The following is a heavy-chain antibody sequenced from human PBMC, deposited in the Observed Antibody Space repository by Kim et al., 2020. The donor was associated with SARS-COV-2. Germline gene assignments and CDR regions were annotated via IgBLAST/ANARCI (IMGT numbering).Heavy chain of an antibody. CDR3: ARGHLKSIVVVIAPRPYYYYMDV. CDR1: GYTFTSYD. CDR2: MNPNSGNT. Sequence: ASVKVSCKASGYTFTSYDINWVRQATGQGLEWMGWMNPNSGNTGYAQKFQGRVTMTRNTSISTAYMELSSLRSEDTVVYYCARGHLKSIVVVIAPRPYYYYMDVWGEGTTVTVSS. D-gene: IGHD2-21*01. V-gene: IGHV1-8*01. J-gene: IGHJ6*03.